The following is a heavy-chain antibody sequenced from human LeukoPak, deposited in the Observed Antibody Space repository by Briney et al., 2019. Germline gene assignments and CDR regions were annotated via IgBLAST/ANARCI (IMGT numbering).Heavy chain of an antibody. D-gene: IGHD3-22*01. Sequence: GGSLRLSCAASGFTFSSYWMSWVRQAPGKGLEWVANIKQDGSEKYYVDSVKGRFTISRDNAKNSLYLQMSSLRAEDTAVYYCAREPPDYYDSSGYYEDYWGQGTLVTVSS. CDR3: AREPPDYYDSSGYYEDY. CDR2: IKQDGSEK. V-gene: IGHV3-7*03. J-gene: IGHJ4*02. CDR1: GFTFSSYW.